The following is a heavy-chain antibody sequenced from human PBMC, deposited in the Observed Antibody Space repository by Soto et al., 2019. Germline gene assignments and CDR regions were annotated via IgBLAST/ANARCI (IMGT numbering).Heavy chain of an antibody. Sequence: GGSLRLSCAASGFTFSSYSMNWVRQAPGKGLEWVSSISSSSSYIYYADSVKGRFTISRDNAKNSLYLQMNSLRAEDTAVYYCARDVSITGTTQYFDYWGQGTLVTVS. V-gene: IGHV3-21*01. CDR1: GFTFSSYS. CDR3: ARDVSITGTTQYFDY. D-gene: IGHD1-7*01. CDR2: ISSSSSYI. J-gene: IGHJ4*02.